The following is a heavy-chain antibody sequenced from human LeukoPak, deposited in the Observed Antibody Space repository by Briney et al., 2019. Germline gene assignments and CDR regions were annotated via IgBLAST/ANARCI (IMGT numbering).Heavy chain of an antibody. Sequence: GASVKVSCKASGYTFTGYYMHWVRQAPRQGLEWMGWINPNSGGTNYAQKFQGRVTMTRDTSISTAYMELSRLRSDDTAVYYCARVAVPYYYDSSGYLTYFDYWGQGTLVTVSS. J-gene: IGHJ4*02. V-gene: IGHV1-2*02. CDR1: GYTFTGYY. CDR2: INPNSGGT. D-gene: IGHD3-22*01. CDR3: ARVAVPYYYDSSGYLTYFDY.